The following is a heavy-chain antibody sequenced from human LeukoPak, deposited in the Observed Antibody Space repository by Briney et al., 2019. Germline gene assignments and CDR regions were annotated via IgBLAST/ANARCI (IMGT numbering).Heavy chain of an antibody. CDR2: ISCDGSNK. V-gene: IGHV3-30*04. CDR1: GFTFSSYA. Sequence: GGSLRLSCAASGFTFSSYAMHWVRQAPGKGLGWVAVISCDGSNKYYADSVKGRFTIPRDNSKNTLYLQMNSLRAEDTAVYYCARDHWGGVNYGFDYWGQGTLVTVSS. D-gene: IGHD3-10*01. J-gene: IGHJ4*02. CDR3: ARDHWGGVNYGFDY.